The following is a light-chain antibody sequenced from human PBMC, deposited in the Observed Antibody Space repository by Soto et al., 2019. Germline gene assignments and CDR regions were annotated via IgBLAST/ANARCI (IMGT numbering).Light chain of an antibody. CDR3: SSYTSSFTLV. J-gene: IGLJ1*01. Sequence: QSVLTQPASLSGSPGQSITISCTGTSSDVGDYNYVSWYQQHPGKAPKLMIYEVNNRPSGVSNRFSGSKSGNTAPLTISGLQAEDEADYYCSSYTSSFTLVFGTGTKVTVL. CDR2: EVN. CDR1: SSDVGDYNY. V-gene: IGLV2-14*01.